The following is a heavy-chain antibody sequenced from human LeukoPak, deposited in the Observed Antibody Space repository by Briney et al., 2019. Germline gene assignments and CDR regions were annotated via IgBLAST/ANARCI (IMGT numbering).Heavy chain of an antibody. V-gene: IGHV5-51*01. CDR1: GYSFSTYW. CDR2: IQPGDSQT. D-gene: IGHD4-11*01. CDR3: ARRLQTGAFDI. J-gene: IGHJ3*02. Sequence: GESLKISCQGFGYSFSTYWIDWVRQMPRKGLEWMGLIQPGDSQTRYSPSFQGQVTFSDDKSISTAYLQWSSLRASDTAMYYCARRLQTGAFDIWGQGTMVIVSS.